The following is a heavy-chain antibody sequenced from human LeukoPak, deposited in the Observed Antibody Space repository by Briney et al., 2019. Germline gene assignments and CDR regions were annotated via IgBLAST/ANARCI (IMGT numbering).Heavy chain of an antibody. D-gene: IGHD6-25*01. CDR3: ARDSLRSSGVYFDY. CDR1: GFTFSSYS. J-gene: IGHJ4*02. Sequence: PGGSLRLSCAASGFTFSSYSMNWVRQAPGKGLEWVSYISSSSSTIYYADSVKGRFTISRDNAKNSLYLQMNSLRAEDTAVYYCARDSLRSSGVYFDYWGQGTLVTVSS. V-gene: IGHV3-48*01. CDR2: ISSSSSTI.